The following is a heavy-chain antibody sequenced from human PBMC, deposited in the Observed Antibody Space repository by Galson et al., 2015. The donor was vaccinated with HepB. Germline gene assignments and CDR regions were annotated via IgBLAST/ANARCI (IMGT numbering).Heavy chain of an antibody. CDR2: INSDGSST. J-gene: IGHJ4*02. V-gene: IGHV3-74*01. CDR1: GFTFSSYA. D-gene: IGHD6-13*01. CDR3: AGAAAGRNLDY. Sequence: SLRLSCAASGFTFSSYAMHWVRQAPGKGLVWVSRINSDGSSTSCADSVKGRFTISRDNAKNTLYLQMNSLRAEDTAVYYCAGAAAGRNLDYWGQGTLVTVSS.